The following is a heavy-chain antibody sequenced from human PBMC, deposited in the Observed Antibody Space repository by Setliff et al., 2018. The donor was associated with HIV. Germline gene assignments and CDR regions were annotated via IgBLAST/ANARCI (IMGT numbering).Heavy chain of an antibody. CDR2: IYYSGST. CDR3: ARVLSNGWSGGVDY. J-gene: IGHJ4*02. CDR1: RGSISSGTYY. V-gene: IGHV4-39*07. D-gene: IGHD6-19*01. Sequence: SETLSLTCTVSRGSISSGTYYWTWIRQPPGKGLEWIASIYYSGSTYYNPSLKSRVTISADTSKNQFSLNLSSVTAADTAVYYCARVLSNGWSGGVDYWGQGTLVTVSS.